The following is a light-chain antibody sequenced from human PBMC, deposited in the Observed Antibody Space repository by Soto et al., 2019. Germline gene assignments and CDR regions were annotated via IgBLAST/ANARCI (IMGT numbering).Light chain of an antibody. Sequence: DIQMTQSPSTLSASVGDRVTITCRASQSISSSLAWYQQKPGKAPKLLIYKASSLESGVPSRFSGSGSGTEFTITISSLQPDDFATYYCQQYNSWWTFGQGTKLEIK. CDR3: QQYNSWWT. J-gene: IGKJ2*02. V-gene: IGKV1-5*03. CDR1: QSISSS. CDR2: KAS.